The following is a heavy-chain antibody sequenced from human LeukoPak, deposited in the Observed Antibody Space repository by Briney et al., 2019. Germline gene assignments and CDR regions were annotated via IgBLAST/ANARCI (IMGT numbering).Heavy chain of an antibody. V-gene: IGHV3-66*01. Sequence: GGSLRLSCAASGFTVSSNYVSWVRQAPGKGLEWVSVIYSGGSTYYADSVKGRFTISRDNSKNTLYLQMNSLRAEDTAVYYCARVRGRIVVVVAATFDAFDIWGQGTMVTVSS. CDR3: ARVRGRIVVVVAATFDAFDI. CDR1: GFTVSSNY. J-gene: IGHJ3*02. CDR2: IYSGGST. D-gene: IGHD2-15*01.